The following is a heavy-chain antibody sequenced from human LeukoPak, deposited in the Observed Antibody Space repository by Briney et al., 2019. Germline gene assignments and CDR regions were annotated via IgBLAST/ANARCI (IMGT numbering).Heavy chain of an antibody. V-gene: IGHV1-2*04. Sequence: AAVTVSFTASGYTFTVYYMHWVRQAPGQGKEWMGWINPNSGGTNYAQKFQGWVTMTRDTSISTAYMELSRLRSDDTAVYYCARELSATATTHFDYWGQGTLVTVSS. CDR3: ARELSATATTHFDY. CDR2: INPNSGGT. CDR1: GYTFTVYY. J-gene: IGHJ4*02. D-gene: IGHD5-24*01.